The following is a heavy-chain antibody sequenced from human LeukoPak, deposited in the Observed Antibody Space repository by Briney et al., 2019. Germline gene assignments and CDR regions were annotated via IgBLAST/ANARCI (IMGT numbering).Heavy chain of an antibody. J-gene: IGHJ4*02. V-gene: IGHV4-59*01. CDR1: SGSFSGYY. D-gene: IGHD5-18*01. CDR3: ASLRGYFYGFDS. Sequence: PSETLSLTCTVSSGSFSGYYWSWIRQPPGKGLEWIGHIFCTGGANYNPSLKGRVTLSVDTSKRQFSLNLTSVTAADTAVYYCASLRGYFYGFDSWGQGTLVTVSS. CDR2: IFCTGGA.